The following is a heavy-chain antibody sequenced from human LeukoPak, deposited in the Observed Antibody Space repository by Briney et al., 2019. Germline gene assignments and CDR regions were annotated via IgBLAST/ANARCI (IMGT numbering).Heavy chain of an antibody. Sequence: GGSLRLSCAASELTFSSYWMHWVRQAPGKGLVWVSRINSDGSSANYADSVKGRFTISRDNGKNTVYLQMNSLRAEDTAVYYCARGGDTSNWYPGYFDYWGQGDLVTVSS. J-gene: IGHJ4*02. CDR1: ELTFSSYW. CDR2: INSDGSSA. D-gene: IGHD6-13*01. CDR3: ARGGDTSNWYPGYFDY. V-gene: IGHV3-74*01.